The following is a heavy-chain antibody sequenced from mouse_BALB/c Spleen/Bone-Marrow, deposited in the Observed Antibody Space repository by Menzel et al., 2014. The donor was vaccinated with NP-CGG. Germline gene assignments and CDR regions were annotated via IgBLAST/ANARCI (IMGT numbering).Heavy chain of an antibody. J-gene: IGHJ2*01. CDR3: AREGAYYRYIDY. D-gene: IGHD2-14*01. V-gene: IGHV2-9*02. CDR2: IWAGGTT. CDR1: GFSLTTYG. Sequence: QVQLKESGPGLVAPSRSLSITCTVSGFSLTTYGIHWVRQPPGKGLEWLGVIWAGGTTIYNSTLMSRLSISKDTSKSQVFLKMNSLQTDDTAIYYCAREGAYYRYIDYWGQGTTLTVSS.